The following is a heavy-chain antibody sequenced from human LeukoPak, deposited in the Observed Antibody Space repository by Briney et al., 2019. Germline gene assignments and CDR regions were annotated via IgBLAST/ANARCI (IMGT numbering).Heavy chain of an antibody. CDR3: AKGIRDFSWLPSFDW. D-gene: IGHD3-9*01. J-gene: IGHJ4*02. Sequence: GGSLRLSCAAAGFTFSTYGMHWVRQAQGKGLEWVAVTSFDGSNQYYADSVKGRFTISRDNFKSTLFLQMNSLTAEDTAVYYCAKGIRDFSWLPSFDWWGQGIQVTVSS. V-gene: IGHV3-30*18. CDR2: TSFDGSNQ. CDR1: GFTFSTYG.